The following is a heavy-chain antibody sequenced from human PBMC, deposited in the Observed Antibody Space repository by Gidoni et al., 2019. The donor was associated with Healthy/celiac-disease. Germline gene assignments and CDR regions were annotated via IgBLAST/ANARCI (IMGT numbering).Heavy chain of an antibody. J-gene: IGHJ4*02. D-gene: IGHD3-16*01. Sequence: QVQLVESGGGVVQPGRSLRLSCAASGFTFSDYGMHWVRQAPGKGLAWVAVISYDGSNKYYADSVKGRFTISRDNSKNTLYLQMNSLRAEDTAVYYCAKLGARLGYWGQGTLVTVSS. CDR3: AKLGARLGY. CDR2: ISYDGSNK. V-gene: IGHV3-30*18. CDR1: GFTFSDYG.